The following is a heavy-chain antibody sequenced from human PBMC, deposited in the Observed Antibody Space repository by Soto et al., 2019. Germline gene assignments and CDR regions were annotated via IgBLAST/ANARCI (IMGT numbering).Heavy chain of an antibody. V-gene: IGHV1-46*01. CDR1: RDTFTTYF. Sequence: QVQLVQSGAEVKKPGASVKVSCKASRDTFTTYFMYWVRQAPGQGLEWMGMINPTGGSTSYAQKFQGRLTMTRDTSTSTVYMELSSLRSEDTAVYYCTSGGVYWGQGTLVTVSS. J-gene: IGHJ4*02. D-gene: IGHD3-16*01. CDR2: INPTGGST. CDR3: TSGGVY.